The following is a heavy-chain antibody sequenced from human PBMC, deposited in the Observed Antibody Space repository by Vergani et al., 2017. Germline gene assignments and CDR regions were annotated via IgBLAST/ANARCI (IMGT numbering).Heavy chain of an antibody. Sequence: QVQLLQSGAEVKKPGASVKVSCKASGYTFTGYYMHWVRQAPGQGLEWMGWINPNSGGTNYAQKFQGRVTMTRDTSISTAYMELSRLRSDDTAVYYCARSVDYDSSGYPNFDYWGQGTLVTVSS. CDR1: GYTFTGYY. J-gene: IGHJ4*02. D-gene: IGHD3-22*01. CDR3: ARSVDYDSSGYPNFDY. V-gene: IGHV1-2*02. CDR2: INPNSGGT.